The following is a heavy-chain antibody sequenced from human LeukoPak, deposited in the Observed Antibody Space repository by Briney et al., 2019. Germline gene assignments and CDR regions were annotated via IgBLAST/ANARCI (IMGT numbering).Heavy chain of an antibody. J-gene: IGHJ6*04. D-gene: IGHD3-10*01. CDR3: AREDGGYYYYYGMDV. CDR2: INAGNGNT. Sequence: GASVKVSCKASGYTFTSYAMHWVRQAPGQRLEWMGWINAGNGNTKYSQKFQGRVTITRDTSASTAYMELSSLRSEGTAVYYCAREDGGYYYYYGMDVWGKGTTVTVSS. CDR1: GYTFTSYA. V-gene: IGHV1-3*01.